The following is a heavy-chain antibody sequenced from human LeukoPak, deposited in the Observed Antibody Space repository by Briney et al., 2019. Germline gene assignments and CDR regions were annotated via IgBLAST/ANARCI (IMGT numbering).Heavy chain of an antibody. CDR3: ARDHGSGWYYYYGMDV. CDR1: GGTFTSYT. V-gene: IGHV1-69*04. J-gene: IGHJ6*02. CDR2: IIPILGIA. Sequence: ASVKVSCKASGGTFTSYTISWVRQAPGQGLEWKGRIIPILGIANYAQKFQGRGTITADKSTSTAYMELSSLRSEDTAVYYCARDHGSGWYYYYGMDVWGQGTTVTVSS. D-gene: IGHD6-19*01.